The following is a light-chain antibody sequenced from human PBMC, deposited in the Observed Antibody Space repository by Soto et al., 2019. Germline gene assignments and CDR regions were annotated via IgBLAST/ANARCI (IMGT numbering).Light chain of an antibody. CDR3: QQYDNFPIT. Sequence: DIQMTQSPSSLSASVGDRVTITCQASQDISNYLNWFQQKPGKAPQLLINTASNLETGVPSRFSGVGSGTDFIFTISSLQPEDIATYFCQQYDNFPITFGQGTRLEIK. CDR2: TAS. J-gene: IGKJ5*01. CDR1: QDISNY. V-gene: IGKV1-33*01.